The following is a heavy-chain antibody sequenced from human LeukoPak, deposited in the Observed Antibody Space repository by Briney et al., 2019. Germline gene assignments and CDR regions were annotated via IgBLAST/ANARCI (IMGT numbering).Heavy chain of an antibody. V-gene: IGHV4-59*08. J-gene: IGHJ3*02. D-gene: IGHD3-22*01. Sequence: PSETLSLTCTVSRGTLSDYYWTWVRQPPGKGLEWIGYIYYSGSTNYNPSLKSRVTISVDTSKNQFSLKLSSVTAADTAVYYCARHLDYYDSSGPVYAFDIWGQGTMVTVSS. CDR1: RGTLSDYY. CDR3: ARHLDYYDSSGPVYAFDI. CDR2: IYYSGST.